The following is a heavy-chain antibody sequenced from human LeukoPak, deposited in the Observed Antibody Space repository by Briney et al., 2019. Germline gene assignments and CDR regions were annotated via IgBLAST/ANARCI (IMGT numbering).Heavy chain of an antibody. D-gene: IGHD5-12*01. Sequence: GGSLRLSCAASGFTFDDYGVSWVRQAPGKGLEWVSGINWNGGSTGYADSVKGRFTISRDNAKNSLYLQMNSLRAEDTALYYCARARGYSGYDLSDYWGQGTLVTVSS. CDR3: ARARGYSGYDLSDY. CDR2: INWNGGST. J-gene: IGHJ4*02. V-gene: IGHV3-20*04. CDR1: GFTFDDYG.